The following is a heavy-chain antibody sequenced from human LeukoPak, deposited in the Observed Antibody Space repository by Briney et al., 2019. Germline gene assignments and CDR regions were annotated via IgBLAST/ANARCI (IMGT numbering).Heavy chain of an antibody. Sequence: PSETLSLNCTVSGGSISSYYWSWIRQPPGKGLEWIGYIYYSGSTNYNPSLKSRVTISVDTSKNQFSLKLSSVTAADTAVYYCAREAAAAEGYFDYWGQGTLVTVSS. D-gene: IGHD6-13*01. CDR2: IYYSGST. V-gene: IGHV4-59*01. J-gene: IGHJ4*02. CDR3: AREAAAAEGYFDY. CDR1: GGSISSYY.